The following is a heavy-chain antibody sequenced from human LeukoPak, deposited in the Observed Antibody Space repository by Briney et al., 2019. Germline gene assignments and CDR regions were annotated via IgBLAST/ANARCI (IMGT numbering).Heavy chain of an antibody. CDR2: VYFSGDT. J-gene: IGHJ6*03. V-gene: IGHV4-59*02. Sequence: SETLSLTCTVSRGSVTSYYWSWIRQPPGKGLEWIGDVYFSGDTKYNPSLQSRVTISLDTSMNQLSLKLSAVTAADTAVYYCAREASSSWYYYYMDVWGKGTTVTISS. CDR3: AREASSSWYYYYMDV. D-gene: IGHD6-13*01. CDR1: RGSVTSYY.